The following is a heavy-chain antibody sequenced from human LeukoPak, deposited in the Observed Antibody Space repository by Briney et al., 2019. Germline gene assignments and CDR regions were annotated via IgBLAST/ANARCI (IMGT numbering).Heavy chain of an antibody. V-gene: IGHV4-59*01. CDR3: ASLRDYVWGSYRDYYFDY. J-gene: IGHJ4*02. D-gene: IGHD3-16*02. CDR2: IYYSGST. Sequence: PSETLSLTCTVSGGSISSYYWSWIRQPPGKGLEWIGYIYYSGSTNYNPSLKSRVTISVDTSKNQFSLKLSSVTAADTAVYYCASLRDYVWGSYRDYYFDYWGQGTLVTVSS. CDR1: GGSISSYY.